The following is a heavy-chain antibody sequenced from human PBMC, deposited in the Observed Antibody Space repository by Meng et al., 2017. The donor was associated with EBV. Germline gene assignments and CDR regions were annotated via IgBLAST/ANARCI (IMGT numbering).Heavy chain of an antibody. CDR3: AKHRLGPLDY. Sequence: EVQPVGSGGGLIQPGGSLRLSCAASVFPVSSNYMSSVRQGPGKGLEWVSVIYSGGSTYYADSVKGRFTISRDNSKNTLYLQMNSLRAEDTAVYYCAKHRLGPLDYWGQGTLVTVSS. D-gene: IGHD5-12*01. CDR2: IYSGGST. CDR1: VFPVSSNY. J-gene: IGHJ4*02. V-gene: IGHV3-53*01.